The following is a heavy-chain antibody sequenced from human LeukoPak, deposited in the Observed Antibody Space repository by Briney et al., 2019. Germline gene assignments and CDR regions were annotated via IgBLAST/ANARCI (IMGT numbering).Heavy chain of an antibody. J-gene: IGHJ4*02. Sequence: SETLSLTCTVSGGSISSSSYYWGWIRQPPGKGLEWIGSIYYSGSTYYNPSLKSRVTISVDTSKNQFSLKLSSVTAADTAVYYCARASRIGAGPIDYWGQGTLVTVSS. V-gene: IGHV4-39*07. CDR2: IYYSGST. CDR3: ARASRIGAGPIDY. D-gene: IGHD6-25*01. CDR1: GGSISSSSYY.